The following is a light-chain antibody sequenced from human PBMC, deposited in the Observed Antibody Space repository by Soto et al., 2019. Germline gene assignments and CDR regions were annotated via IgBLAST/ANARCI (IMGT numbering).Light chain of an antibody. CDR1: TSDIGSHYL. CDR2: DVS. Sequence: QSALTQPASVSGSPGQSITISCTGTTSDIGSHYLVSWYQQHPGEAPKLIIYDVSKRPSGVSYRFSGSKSGNTASLTISGLQAEDEADYYCCSYAGSSTVVFGGGTKVTVL. J-gene: IGLJ2*01. CDR3: CSYAGSSTVV. V-gene: IGLV2-23*02.